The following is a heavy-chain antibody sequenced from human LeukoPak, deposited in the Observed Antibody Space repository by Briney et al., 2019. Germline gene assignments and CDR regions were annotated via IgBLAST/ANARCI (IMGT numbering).Heavy chain of an antibody. CDR1: GFTFTDFY. V-gene: IGHV3-11*01. CDR2: ISGSGIMK. J-gene: IGHJ4*02. CDR3: ARCRGSGSYCLDH. Sequence: GGSLRLSCATSGFTFTDFYMTWLRQAPGRGLEWVSHISGSGIMKFYEDSVKGRFTVSRDNVKQSLHLQMNSLRPEDTAIYYCARCRGSGSYCLDHWGQGTLVTVSS. D-gene: IGHD3-10*01.